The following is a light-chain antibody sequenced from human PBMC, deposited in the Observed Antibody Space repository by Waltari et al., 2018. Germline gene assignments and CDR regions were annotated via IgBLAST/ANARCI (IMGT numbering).Light chain of an antibody. CDR2: EVS. CDR1: SRDVGSSTF. CDR3: CSYAGSSNVI. Sequence: QSALTQPASVSGSPGQSITIPCPVTSRDVGSSTFFSWYQQRPGKVHRLMIYEVSKRPSGVSSRFSGSKSGNTASLTISGLQAEDEADYYCCSYAGSSNVIFGGGTSLTVL. V-gene: IGLV2-23*02. J-gene: IGLJ2*01.